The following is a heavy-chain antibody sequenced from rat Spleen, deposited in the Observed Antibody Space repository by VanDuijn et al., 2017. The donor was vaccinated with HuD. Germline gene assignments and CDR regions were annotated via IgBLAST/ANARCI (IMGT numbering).Heavy chain of an antibody. D-gene: IGHD1-6*01. Sequence: EVQLVESGGGLVQPRRSLKLSCAASGFTFSTYYMAWVRQAPTKGLEWVASINYDGSSTYYRDSVKGRFSISRDNAKSSLYLQMDSLRSEDTATYYCTRDRILRSTGFDYWGQGVMVTVSS. CDR1: GFTFSTYY. CDR2: INYDGSST. CDR3: TRDRILRSTGFDY. J-gene: IGHJ2*01. V-gene: IGHV5-20*01.